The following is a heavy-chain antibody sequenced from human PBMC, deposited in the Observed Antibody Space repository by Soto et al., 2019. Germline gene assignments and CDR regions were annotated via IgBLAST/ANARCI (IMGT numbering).Heavy chain of an antibody. Sequence: QVQLVQSGAEVKKPGASVKVCCKASGYTFTSYGISWVRQAPGQGLEWMGWISAYNGNTNYAPKLQGRVTMTTDTSTSTAYMELRSLGSDDTVVYCCARGQYYDFCSGSKHEADYWGQGTLVTVSS. J-gene: IGHJ4*02. CDR1: GYTFTSYG. CDR3: ARGQYYDFCSGSKHEADY. D-gene: IGHD3-3*01. CDR2: ISAYNGNT. V-gene: IGHV1-18*01.